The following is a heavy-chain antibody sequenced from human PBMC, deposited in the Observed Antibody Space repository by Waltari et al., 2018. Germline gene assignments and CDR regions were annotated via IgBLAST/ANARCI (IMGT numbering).Heavy chain of an antibody. J-gene: IGHJ4*02. CDR1: GGSIIRNTW. D-gene: IGHD6-19*01. CDR2: IYQSGST. CDR3: VRDPIPMSGRSFDY. V-gene: IGHV4-4*02. Sequence: QVQLQESGPRLVKPSGTLSLTCAVCGGSIIRNTWWNWVRQPPGKGMEWIGDIYQSGSTNYNPSLKSRVTISMDKSNNQFSLKLTSVTAADTAVYYCVRDPIPMSGRSFDYWGQGILVTVSS.